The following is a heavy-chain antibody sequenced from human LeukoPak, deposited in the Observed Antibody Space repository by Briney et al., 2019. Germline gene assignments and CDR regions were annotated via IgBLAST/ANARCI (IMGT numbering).Heavy chain of an antibody. D-gene: IGHD2-2*01. CDR1: GFTFDDYA. J-gene: IGHJ5*02. V-gene: IGHV3-9*01. Sequence: GGSLRLSCAASGFTFDDYAMHWVRQASGKGLEWVSGITYNSGTMGYADSVKGRFTISRDNAKNSLYLQMNSLRGADTAVYYCARVRLTWGPYCSSTSCPGWFDPWGQGTLVTVSS. CDR2: ITYNSGTM. CDR3: ARVRLTWGPYCSSTSCPGWFDP.